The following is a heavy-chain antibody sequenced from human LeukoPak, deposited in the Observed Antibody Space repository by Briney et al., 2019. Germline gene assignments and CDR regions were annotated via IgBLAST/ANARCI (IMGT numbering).Heavy chain of an antibody. Sequence: GGSLRLSCAASGFTFSRYAMHWVRHAPGKGLESVSAISSNGGSTYYANSVKGRFTISRDNSKNTLYLQMGSLRAEDLAVYYGARDFGLTGKVDSWGQGTLVTVSS. V-gene: IGHV3-64*01. CDR1: GFTFSRYA. CDR3: ARDFGLTGKVDS. CDR2: ISSNGGST. D-gene: IGHD1-20*01. J-gene: IGHJ4*02.